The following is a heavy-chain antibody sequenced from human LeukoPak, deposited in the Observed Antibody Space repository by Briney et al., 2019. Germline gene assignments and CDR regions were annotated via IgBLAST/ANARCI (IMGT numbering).Heavy chain of an antibody. CDR1: GFTFPTYN. V-gene: IGHV3-48*01. J-gene: IGHJ6*03. CDR2: ISSSSSSI. CDR3: ARLQDSYYNMDV. D-gene: IGHD4-11*01. Sequence: PGGSLRLSCAASGFTFPTYNMNWVRQAPGKGLEWVSYISSSSSSIYYADSVKGRFTISRDDAKNSLYLQMNSLRAEDTAVYYCARLQDSYYNMDVWGKGTTVTVSS.